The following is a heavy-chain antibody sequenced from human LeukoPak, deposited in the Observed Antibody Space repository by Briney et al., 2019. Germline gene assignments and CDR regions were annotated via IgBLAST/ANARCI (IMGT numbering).Heavy chain of an antibody. Sequence: SETLSLTCTVSGGSISSSSYYWGWIRQPPGKGLEWIGSIYYSGSTYYNPSLKSRVTISVDTSKNQFSLKLNSVTAADTAVYYCARVGENDFWSGHDEILFDYWGQGTLVTVSS. D-gene: IGHD3-3*01. V-gene: IGHV4-39*07. CDR3: ARVGENDFWSGHDEILFDY. CDR2: IYYSGST. J-gene: IGHJ4*02. CDR1: GGSISSSSYY.